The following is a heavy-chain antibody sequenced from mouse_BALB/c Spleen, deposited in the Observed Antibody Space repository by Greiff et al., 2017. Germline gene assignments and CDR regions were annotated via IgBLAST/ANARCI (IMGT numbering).Heavy chain of an antibody. D-gene: IGHD4-1*01. CDR2: ISSGSSTI. CDR1: GFTFSSFG. CDR3: ARSPNWFFDY. V-gene: IGHV5-17*02. Sequence: EVNLVESGGGLVQPGGSRKLSCAASGFTFSSFGMHWVRQAPEKGLEWVAYISSGSSTIYYADTVKGRFTISRDNPKNTLFLQMTSLRSEDTAMYYCARSPNWFFDYWGQGTTLTVSS. J-gene: IGHJ2*01.